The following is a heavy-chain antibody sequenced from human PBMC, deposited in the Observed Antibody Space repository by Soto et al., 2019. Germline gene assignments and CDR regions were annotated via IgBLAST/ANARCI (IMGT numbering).Heavy chain of an antibody. Sequence: SVKVSCKASGYTFTSYGIHWVRQAPGQRLEWTGWINAGNGNTKYSEKFQGRVTITRDTSASTVYLELSSLRSEDTAVYYCARDPNDSSAYYHHYYYGMDVWGQGTTVTVSS. D-gene: IGHD3-22*01. CDR2: INAGNGNT. CDR3: ARDPNDSSAYYHHYYYGMDV. CDR1: GYTFTSYG. V-gene: IGHV1-3*01. J-gene: IGHJ6*02.